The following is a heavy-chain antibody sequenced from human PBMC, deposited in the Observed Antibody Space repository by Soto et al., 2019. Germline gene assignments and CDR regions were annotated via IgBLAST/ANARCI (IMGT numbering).Heavy chain of an antibody. CDR3: ARHADREFWSGYYPYNWFDP. V-gene: IGHV4-59*08. CDR2: IYYSGST. Sequence: SETLSLTCTVSGGSISSYYWSWIRQPPGKGLEWIGYIYYSGSTNYNPSLKSRVTISVDTSKNQFSLKLSSVTAADTAVYYCARHADREFWSGYYPYNWFDPWGQGTLVTVSS. CDR1: GGSISSYY. D-gene: IGHD3-3*01. J-gene: IGHJ5*02.